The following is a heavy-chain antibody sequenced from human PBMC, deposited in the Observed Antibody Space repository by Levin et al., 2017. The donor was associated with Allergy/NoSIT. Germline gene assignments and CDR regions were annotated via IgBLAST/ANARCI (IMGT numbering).Heavy chain of an antibody. Sequence: SQTLSLTCDISGDSVSSNSGAWSWIRQSPSRGLEWLGRTYYRSKWFNDYAVSVKSRITINPDTSKNQFSLQLNSVTPEDTAVYYCAKEDGSFDYWGQGTLVTVSS. CDR2: TYYRSKWFN. J-gene: IGHJ4*02. D-gene: IGHD5-24*01. CDR1: GDSVSSNSGA. V-gene: IGHV6-1*01. CDR3: AKEDGSFDY.